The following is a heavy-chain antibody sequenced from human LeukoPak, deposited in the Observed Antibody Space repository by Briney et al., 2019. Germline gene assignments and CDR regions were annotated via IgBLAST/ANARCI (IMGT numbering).Heavy chain of an antibody. V-gene: IGHV3-7*03. D-gene: IGHD3-16*01. CDR3: ARGGGLDV. CDR1: GFTFSSYW. J-gene: IGHJ6*02. Sequence: GGSLRLSCAASGFTFSSYWMNWARQVPGKGLEWVASINHNGNVNYYVDSVKGRFTISRDNAKNSLYLQMSNLRAEDTAVYFCARGGGLDVWGQGATVTVSS. CDR2: INHNGNVN.